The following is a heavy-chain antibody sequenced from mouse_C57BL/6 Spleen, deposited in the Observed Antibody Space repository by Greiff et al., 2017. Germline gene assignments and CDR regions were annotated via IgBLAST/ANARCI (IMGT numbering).Heavy chain of an antibody. V-gene: IGHV5-4*01. CDR3: ARDRPIYYDYSAWFAY. Sequence: EVKLMESGGGLVKPGGSLKLSCAASGFTFSSYAMSWVRQTPEKRLEWVATISDGGSYTYYPDNVKGRFTISRDNAKNNRYLQMSHLKSEDTAMYYCARDRPIYYDYSAWFAYWGQGTLVTVSA. CDR1: GFTFSSYA. J-gene: IGHJ3*01. CDR2: ISDGGSYT. D-gene: IGHD2-4*01.